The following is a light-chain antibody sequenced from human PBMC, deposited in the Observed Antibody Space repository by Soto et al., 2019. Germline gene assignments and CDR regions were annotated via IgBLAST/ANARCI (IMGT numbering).Light chain of an antibody. CDR3: QKYGRSKRWT. CDR2: GAS. CDR1: QTITGTY. V-gene: IGKV3-20*01. Sequence: EVVLTQFPGTLSLSPGERATLSCRASQTITGTYLAWYQQKPGQAPRLLIHGASTRATGIPDRFGGGGTGTDFNLNISRVEPEDFAMYYCQKYGRSKRWTFGQGTKVDIK. J-gene: IGKJ1*01.